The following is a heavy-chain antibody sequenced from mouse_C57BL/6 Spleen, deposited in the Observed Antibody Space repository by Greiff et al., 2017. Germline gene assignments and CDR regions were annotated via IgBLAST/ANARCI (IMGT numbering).Heavy chain of an antibody. D-gene: IGHD2-4*01. CDR1: GYAFSSSW. CDR3: ARQSYYDYDWFAY. CDR2: IYPGDGDT. J-gene: IGHJ3*01. V-gene: IGHV1-82*01. Sequence: VQLQQSGPELVKPGASVKISCKASGYAFSSSWMNWVKQRPGKGLEWIGRIYPGDGDTNYNGKFKGKATLTADKSSSTAYMQLSSLTSEDSAVYFCARQSYYDYDWFAYWGQGTLVTVSA.